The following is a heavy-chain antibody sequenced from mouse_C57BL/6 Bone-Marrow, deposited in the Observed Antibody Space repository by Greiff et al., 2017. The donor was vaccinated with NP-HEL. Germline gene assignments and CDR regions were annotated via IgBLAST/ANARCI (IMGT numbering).Heavy chain of an antibody. CDR3: ARPRLRPTAWFAY. J-gene: IGHJ3*01. CDR1: GYTFTSYW. V-gene: IGHV1-59*01. D-gene: IGHD2-2*01. CDR2: IDPSDSYT. Sequence: QVQLQQPGAELVRPGTSVKLSCKASGYTFTSYWMHWVKQRPGQGLEWIGVIDPSDSYTNYNQKFKGKATLTVDKSSSTAYMQLSSLTSEDSAVYYCARPRLRPTAWFAYWGQGTLVTVSA.